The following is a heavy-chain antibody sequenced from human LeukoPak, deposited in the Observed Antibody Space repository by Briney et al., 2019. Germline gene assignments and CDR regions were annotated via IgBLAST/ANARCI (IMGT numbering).Heavy chain of an antibody. V-gene: IGHV3-30*18. J-gene: IGHJ4*02. CDR3: AKGPLRGTAAAIDY. CDR1: GFTFNNYG. Sequence: PGGSLRLSCAASGFTFNNYGMHWVRQAPGKGLEGVAVISYDGGDIHYPDSVKGRFTISRDISTDTLWLQMDSLRTEDTAVYYCAKGPLRGTAAAIDYWGQGTLVTVSS. CDR2: ISYDGGDI. D-gene: IGHD2-2*01.